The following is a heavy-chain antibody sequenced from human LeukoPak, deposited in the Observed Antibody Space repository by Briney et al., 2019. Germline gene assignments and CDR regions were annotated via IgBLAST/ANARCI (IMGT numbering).Heavy chain of an antibody. V-gene: IGHV4-4*07. CDR2: IYTSGSS. J-gene: IGHJ4*02. D-gene: IGHD1-1*01. Sequence: NPSETLSLTCSVSGGSISSYYWSWLRQPAGKGLEWIGRIYTSGSSNYSPSLKSRLTMSVDTSKNQFSLNLSSVTAADTAVYYCAREATTGRAFDYWGQGTLVTVSS. CDR3: AREATTGRAFDY. CDR1: GGSISSYY.